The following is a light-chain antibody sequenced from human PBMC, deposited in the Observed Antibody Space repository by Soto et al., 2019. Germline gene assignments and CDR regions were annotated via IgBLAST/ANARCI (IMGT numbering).Light chain of an antibody. CDR1: QSISSY. CDR3: QQSYSTPPS. J-gene: IGKJ2*01. Sequence: DIQMTQSPSSLSASVGDRVTITCRASQSISSYLNWYQQKPGKAPKLLIYAASSLQSGVPSRFRGSGSGTDFTLTISSLQPEDFATYYCQQSYSTPPSFGHGTKREI. CDR2: AAS. V-gene: IGKV1-39*01.